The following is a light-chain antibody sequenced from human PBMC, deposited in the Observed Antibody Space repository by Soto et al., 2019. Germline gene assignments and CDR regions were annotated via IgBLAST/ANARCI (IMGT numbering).Light chain of an antibody. J-gene: IGLJ2*01. CDR2: EVF. V-gene: IGLV2-14*01. CDR1: ISDVGGYNY. CDR3: TSYASTTPHVV. Sequence: QSALTQPASVSGSPGQSITISCTGTISDVGGYNYVSWYQHHPGKAPNLMIYEVFNRPSGVSNRFSGSRSGNTASLTISGLQAEDDGDYYCTSYASTTPHVVFGGGTKLTVL.